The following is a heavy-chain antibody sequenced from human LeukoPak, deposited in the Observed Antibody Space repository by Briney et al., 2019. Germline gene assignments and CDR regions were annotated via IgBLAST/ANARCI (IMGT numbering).Heavy chain of an antibody. CDR3: AGSPWDGIRGVGLDYLDY. Sequence: PGGSLGLSCAASGFIVSNNFMSWVRQAPGKGLEWVSVLYSAGSTFYVDSVKGRFTISRDNSKNMLFLQMNSLRVEDTAIYYCAGSPWDGIRGVGLDYLDYWGRGTLVTVSS. CDR1: GFIVSNNF. D-gene: IGHD1-26*01. J-gene: IGHJ4*02. V-gene: IGHV3-53*01. CDR2: LYSAGST.